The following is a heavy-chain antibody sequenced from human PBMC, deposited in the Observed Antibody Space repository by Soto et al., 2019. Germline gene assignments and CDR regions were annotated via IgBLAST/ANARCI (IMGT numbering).Heavy chain of an antibody. J-gene: IGHJ3*01. CDR3: ARGDRGAFDL. V-gene: IGHV3-74*01. CDR1: GFTFSYYW. CDR2: IHSDGSST. D-gene: IGHD1-26*01. Sequence: EVQLLESGGGLVQPGESLRLSCAASGFTFSYYWMHWVRQAPGMGLVWVSRIHSDGSSTTYADSVKGRFTISRDNARNTLYLQMNRLRDEDTAVYYCARGDRGAFDLWGQGTVLTLSS.